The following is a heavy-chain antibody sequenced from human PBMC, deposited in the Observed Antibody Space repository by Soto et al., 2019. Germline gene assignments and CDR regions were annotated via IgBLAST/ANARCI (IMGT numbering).Heavy chain of an antibody. CDR3: ARGARIAAAANYYGLDV. D-gene: IGHD6-13*01. J-gene: IGHJ6*02. V-gene: IGHV3-74*01. Sequence: GGSLRLSCAASGFTFSPFWMHWVRQVPGKGPVWVSRINSDGNSTSYADSVKGRFTISRDNAKNSLYLQINSLRAEDTAVFYCARGARIAAAANYYGLDVWGQGTTVTVSS. CDR1: GFTFSPFW. CDR2: INSDGNST.